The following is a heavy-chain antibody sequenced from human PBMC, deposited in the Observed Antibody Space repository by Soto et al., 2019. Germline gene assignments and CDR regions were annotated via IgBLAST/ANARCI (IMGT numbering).Heavy chain of an antibody. V-gene: IGHV3-7*01. CDR2: IAQDGNEK. CDR3: ARDQGRYTNYALY. Sequence: GGSLRLSCAASGFTFNYYWVSWVRQAPGKGLEWVANIAQDGNEKYYADSVTGRFTISRDNAENSVYLEMNSLWAEDTAVYYCARDQGRYTNYALYWGQGTLVTVSS. CDR1: GFTFNYYW. J-gene: IGHJ4*02. D-gene: IGHD4-4*01.